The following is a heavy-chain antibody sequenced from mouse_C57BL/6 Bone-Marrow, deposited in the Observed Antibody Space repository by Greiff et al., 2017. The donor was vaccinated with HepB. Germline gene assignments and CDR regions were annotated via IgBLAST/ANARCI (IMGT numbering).Heavy chain of an antibody. CDR1: GFTFSDYG. Sequence: EVMLVESGGGLVKPGGSLKLSCAASGFTFSDYGMHWVRQAPEKGLEWVAYISSGSSTIYYADTVKGRFTISRDNAKNTLFLQMTSLRSEDTAMYYCARSYYYGSSPGWYFDVWGTGTTVTVSS. CDR3: ARSYYYGSSPGWYFDV. D-gene: IGHD1-1*01. CDR2: ISSGSSTI. J-gene: IGHJ1*03. V-gene: IGHV5-17*01.